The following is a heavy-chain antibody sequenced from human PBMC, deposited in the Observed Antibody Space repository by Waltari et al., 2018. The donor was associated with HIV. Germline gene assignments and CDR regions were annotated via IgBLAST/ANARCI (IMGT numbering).Heavy chain of an antibody. J-gene: IGHJ6*02. CDR3: ARDSSDYYYGLDV. CDR2: IYSRGST. V-gene: IGHV4-61*02. CDR1: GGSISSGSYY. Sequence: QVKLQESGPGLVKPSQTLSLTCTVSGGSISSGSYYWSWVRQPAGKGLQWIGRIYSRGSTNYNPSLKSRVTISAETSKNQFSLKLNSVTAADTAVYFCARDSSDYYYGLDVWGQGTTVTVSS. D-gene: IGHD6-6*01.